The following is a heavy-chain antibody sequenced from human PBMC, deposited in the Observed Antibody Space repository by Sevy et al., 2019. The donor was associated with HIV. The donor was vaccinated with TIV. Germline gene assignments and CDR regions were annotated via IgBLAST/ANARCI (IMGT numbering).Heavy chain of an antibody. D-gene: IGHD3-3*01. J-gene: IGHJ4*02. V-gene: IGHV4-39*01. CDR3: ARRPRNKYTVFGEYYFDY. CDR2: CYYSGSI. Sequence: SETLSLTCTVSGDSMSSSSHYWGWIRQSPGKGLEWIGSCYYSGSIYYSPSLKSRVTISVDTSKNQFSLKLNSVSAADTAVYHCARRPRNKYTVFGEYYFDYWGQGTLVTVSS. CDR1: GDSMSSSSHY.